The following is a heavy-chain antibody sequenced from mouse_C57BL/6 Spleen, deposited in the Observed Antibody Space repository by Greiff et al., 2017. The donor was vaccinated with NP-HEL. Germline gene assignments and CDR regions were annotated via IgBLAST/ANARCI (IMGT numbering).Heavy chain of an antibody. CDR3: ARSDSSGYGFDY. CDR1: GYTFTSYW. V-gene: IGHV1-64*01. CDR2: IHPNSGST. D-gene: IGHD3-2*02. J-gene: IGHJ2*01. Sequence: QVHVKQPGAELVKPGASVKLSCKASGYTFTSYWMHWVKQRPGQGLEWIGMIHPNSGSTNYNEKFKSKATLTVDKSSSTAYMQLSSLTSEDSAVYYCARSDSSGYGFDYWGQGTTLTVSS.